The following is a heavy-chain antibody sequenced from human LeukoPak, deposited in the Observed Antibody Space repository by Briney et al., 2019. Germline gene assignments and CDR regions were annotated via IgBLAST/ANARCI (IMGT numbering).Heavy chain of an antibody. CDR1: GYTFTSYA. J-gene: IGHJ4*02. Sequence: ASVKVSCKASGYTFTSYAMHWVRQAPGQRLEWMGWINAGNGNTKCSQKFQGRVTITRDTSASTAYMELSSLRSEDTAVYYCARASSGWYPDYWGQGTLVTVSS. D-gene: IGHD6-19*01. V-gene: IGHV1-3*01. CDR3: ARASSGWYPDY. CDR2: INAGNGNT.